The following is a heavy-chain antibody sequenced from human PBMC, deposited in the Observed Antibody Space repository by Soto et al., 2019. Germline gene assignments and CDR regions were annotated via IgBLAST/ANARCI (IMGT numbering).Heavy chain of an antibody. Sequence: GGSLKLCCAASVFNFSSYPMHWVRQAPGKGLEWVAVISYDGSNKYYAASVRGRFTISRDNSKHTLFLQVNSLRTEDTALYYCATSVTPDGEYFQVWGQGTLVTVSS. CDR3: ATSVTPDGEYFQV. D-gene: IGHD2-2*01. CDR1: VFNFSSYP. V-gene: IGHV3-30-3*01. J-gene: IGHJ1*01. CDR2: ISYDGSNK.